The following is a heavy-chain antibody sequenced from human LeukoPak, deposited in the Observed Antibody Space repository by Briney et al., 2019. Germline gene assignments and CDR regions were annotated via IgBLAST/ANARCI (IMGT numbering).Heavy chain of an antibody. CDR3: ARGAYCSSTSCYAGSPFDY. J-gene: IGHJ4*02. CDR2: ISSNGGST. Sequence: SGGSLRLSCAASGFTFSSYAMHWVRQAPGKGLEYVSAISSNGGSTYYADSVKGRFTISRDNSKNTLYLQMGGLRAEDMAVYYCARGAYCSSTSCYAGSPFDYWGQGTLVTVSS. D-gene: IGHD2-2*01. CDR1: GFTFSSYA. V-gene: IGHV3-64*02.